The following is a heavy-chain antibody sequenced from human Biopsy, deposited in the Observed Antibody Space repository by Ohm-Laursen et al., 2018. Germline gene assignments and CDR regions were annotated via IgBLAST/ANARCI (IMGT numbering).Heavy chain of an antibody. J-gene: IGHJ5*01. D-gene: IGHD3-3*01. CDR3: ARVRGGFLEWFDY. CDR2: IYYSGTT. Sequence: PSETLSLTCTVSGESMGTYYWSWIRQPPGKVMEWIASIYYSGTTHKNPSLKSRVTISVDTSQGLLSLDLSSMTAADTAVYYCARVRGGFLEWFDYWGQGTLVTVSS. CDR1: GESMGTYY. V-gene: IGHV4-59*01.